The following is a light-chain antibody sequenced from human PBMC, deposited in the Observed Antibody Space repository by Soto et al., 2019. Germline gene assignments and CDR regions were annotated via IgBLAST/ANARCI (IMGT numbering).Light chain of an antibody. CDR2: DVS. Sequence: QPVLTRPASVSGSPGQSITISCTGTSSDVGGYNYVSWFQQYPGKAPKLMIYDVSTRPSGVSNRFSGSKSGNTASLTISGLQAEDEADYYCSSYTTTDTYVFGTGTKLTVL. J-gene: IGLJ1*01. V-gene: IGLV2-14*01. CDR3: SSYTTTDTYV. CDR1: SSDVGGYNY.